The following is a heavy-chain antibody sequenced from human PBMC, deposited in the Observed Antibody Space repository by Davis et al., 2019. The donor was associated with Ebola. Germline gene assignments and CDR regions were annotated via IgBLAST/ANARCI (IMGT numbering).Heavy chain of an antibody. CDR3: AKGSVTIFGVAPDYYGMDV. CDR1: GFTSSSYA. V-gene: IGHV3-30*18. Sequence: GNPLKTPCAASGFTSSSYAMPWFRQAPGRGLEWLAVISYDGSNKYYADSVKGRFTISRDNSKNTLYLQMNSLRAEDTAVYYCAKGSVTIFGVAPDYYGMDVWGKGTTVTVSS. CDR2: ISYDGSNK. J-gene: IGHJ6*04. D-gene: IGHD3-3*01.